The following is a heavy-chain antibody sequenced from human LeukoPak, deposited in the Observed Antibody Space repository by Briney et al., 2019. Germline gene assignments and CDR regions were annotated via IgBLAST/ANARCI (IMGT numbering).Heavy chain of an antibody. V-gene: IGHV1-2*02. CDR2: VSPNNGGT. CDR1: GYTFTAYY. D-gene: IGHD6-13*01. J-gene: IGHJ4*02. CDR3: ARSYSSSWDFDS. Sequence: ASVKVSCKASGYTFTAYYIHWVRQAPGQRLEWMGWVSPNNGGTNYAQKFQGRVTMTRDTSISTAYMELSRLRSDDTAVYYCARSYSSSWDFDSWGQGTLVTVSS.